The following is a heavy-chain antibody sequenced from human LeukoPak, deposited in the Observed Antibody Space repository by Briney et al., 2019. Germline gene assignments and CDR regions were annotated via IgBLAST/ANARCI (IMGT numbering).Heavy chain of an antibody. D-gene: IGHD3-10*01. V-gene: IGHV1-8*01. Sequence: ASVKVSCKASGYTFASYDINWVRQATGQGLEWMGWMNPNSGNTGYAQKFQGRVTMTRNTSISTAYMELSSLRSEDTAVYYCVRVSWFGESDSDYWGQGTLVTVSS. J-gene: IGHJ4*02. CDR2: MNPNSGNT. CDR1: GYTFASYD. CDR3: VRVSWFGESDSDY.